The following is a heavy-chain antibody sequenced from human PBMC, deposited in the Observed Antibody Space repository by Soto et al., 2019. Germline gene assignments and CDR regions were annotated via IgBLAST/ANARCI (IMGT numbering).Heavy chain of an antibody. Sequence: VSLTCTVSGGSITSGDYHWTWIRQPPGKGLEWIGFIYSSGSTSYNPSLKSRLTISVDTSKNRFSLKLSSVTAAYTAEYYCARDSRGYCSATTGYQSGYYYYGMDVWGPGPTVTVS. CDR2: IYSSGST. V-gene: IGHV4-30-4*01. CDR1: GGSITSGDYH. CDR3: ARDSRGYCSATTGYQSGYYYYGMDV. J-gene: IGHJ6*02. D-gene: IGHD2-2*01.